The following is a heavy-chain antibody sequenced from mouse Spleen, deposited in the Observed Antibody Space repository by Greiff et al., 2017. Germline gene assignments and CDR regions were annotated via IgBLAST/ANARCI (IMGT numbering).Heavy chain of an antibody. V-gene: IGHV2-5*01. CDR2: IWRGGST. D-gene: IGHD2-3*01. J-gene: IGHJ1*01. Sequence: QVQLQQSGPGLVQPSQSLSITCTVSGFSLTSYGVHWVRQSPGKGLEWLGVIWRGGSTDYNAAFMSRLSITKDNSKSQVFFKMNSLQADDTAIYYCAKEIYDGYLGYFDVWGAGTTVTVSS. CDR3: AKEIYDGYLGYFDV. CDR1: GFSLTSYG.